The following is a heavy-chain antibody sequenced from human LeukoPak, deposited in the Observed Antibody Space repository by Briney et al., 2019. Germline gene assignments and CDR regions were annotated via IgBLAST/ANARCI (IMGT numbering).Heavy chain of an antibody. CDR1: GFTFSSYG. V-gene: IGHV3-33*01. J-gene: IGHJ4*02. D-gene: IGHD6-13*01. Sequence: GRSLRLSCAASGFTFSSYGMHWVRQAPGKGLEWVAVIWYDGSNKYYADSVKGRFTISRDNSKNTLYLQMNSLRAEDTAVYYCARYLGSSSLYYFDYWGQGTLVTVSS. CDR2: IWYDGSNK. CDR3: ARYLGSSSLYYFDY.